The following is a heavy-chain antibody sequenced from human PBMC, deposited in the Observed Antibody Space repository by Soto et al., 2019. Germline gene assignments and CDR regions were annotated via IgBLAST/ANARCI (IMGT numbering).Heavy chain of an antibody. J-gene: IGHJ3*02. CDR3: ASEQLVEQTLAAFDI. D-gene: IGHD6-6*01. CDR1: VLPFSSYA. CDR2: ISYDGSNK. Sequence: PGGSLRLSCAVSVLPFSSYAMHWVRQAAGKGLEWGAVISYDGSNKYYADSAKGRFTISRDNSKNTLYLQMNSLRAEDTAVYYCASEQLVEQTLAAFDIWGPGTMVTVSS. V-gene: IGHV3-30-3*01.